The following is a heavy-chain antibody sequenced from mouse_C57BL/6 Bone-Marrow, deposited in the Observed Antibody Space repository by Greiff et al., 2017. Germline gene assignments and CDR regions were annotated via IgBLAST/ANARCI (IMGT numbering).Heavy chain of an antibody. Sequence: QVQLQQSGPELVKPGASVKISCKASGYTFTDYYINWVKQRPGQGLEWIGWIFPGSGSTYYNEKFKGKATLTVDKSSRTAYMLLSSLTSEDSAVYFCARQLRLSYFDYWGQGTTLTVSS. CDR2: IFPGSGST. V-gene: IGHV1-75*01. CDR3: ARQLRLSYFDY. D-gene: IGHD3-2*02. CDR1: GYTFTDYY. J-gene: IGHJ2*01.